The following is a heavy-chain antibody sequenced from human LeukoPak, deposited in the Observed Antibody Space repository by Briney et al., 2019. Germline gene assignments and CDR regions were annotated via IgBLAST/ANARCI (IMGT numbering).Heavy chain of an antibody. J-gene: IGHJ3*02. V-gene: IGHV4-31*03. D-gene: IGHD6-13*01. CDR3: ARDLGIAAYGAFDI. CDR2: IYYSGST. Sequence: SETLSLTCTVSGGSISSSNHYWGWIRQPPGKGLEWIGYIYYSGSTYYNPSLKSRVTISVDTSKNQFSLKLSSVTAADTAVYYCARDLGIAAYGAFDIWGQGTMVTVSS. CDR1: GGSISSSNHY.